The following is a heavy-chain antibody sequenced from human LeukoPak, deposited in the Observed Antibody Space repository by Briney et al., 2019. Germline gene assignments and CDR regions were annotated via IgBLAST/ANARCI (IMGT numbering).Heavy chain of an antibody. Sequence: GGSLRLSCAASGFTFSSYAMHWVRQAPGKGLEWVAVISYDGSNKYYADSVKGRFTISRDNSKNTLYLQMNGLRAEDTAVYYCARNLYGSGSLGYFDYWGQGTLVTVSS. D-gene: IGHD3-10*01. J-gene: IGHJ4*02. CDR3: ARNLYGSGSLGYFDY. V-gene: IGHV3-30*04. CDR2: ISYDGSNK. CDR1: GFTFSSYA.